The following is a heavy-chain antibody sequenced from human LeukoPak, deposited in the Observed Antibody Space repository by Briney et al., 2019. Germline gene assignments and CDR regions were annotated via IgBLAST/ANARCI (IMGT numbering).Heavy chain of an antibody. CDR2: ISGSGGST. D-gene: IGHD4-17*01. CDR1: GFTFSSYG. V-gene: IGHV3-23*01. J-gene: IGHJ6*03. Sequence: GGSLRLSCAASGFTFSSYGMSWVRQAPGKGLEWVSAISGSGGSTYYADSVKGRFTISRGNSKNTLYLQMNSLRAEDTAVYYCAKRTRTTVTTPLGTNYYYYMDVWGKGTTVTISS. CDR3: AKRTRTTVTTPLGTNYYYYMDV.